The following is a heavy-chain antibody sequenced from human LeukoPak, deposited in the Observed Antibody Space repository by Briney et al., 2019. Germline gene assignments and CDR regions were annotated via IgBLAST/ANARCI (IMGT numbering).Heavy chain of an antibody. D-gene: IGHD1-7*01. J-gene: IGHJ4*02. CDR3: ARGPYNWNYELDYKLDY. CDR2: IIPIFGTA. CDR1: GGTFSSYA. Sequence: PVKVSCKASGGTFSSYAISWVRQAPGQGLEWMGGIIPIFGTANYAQKFQGRVTITADESTSTAYMELSSLRSEDTAVYYCARGPYNWNYELDYKLDYWGQGTLVTVSS. V-gene: IGHV1-69*13.